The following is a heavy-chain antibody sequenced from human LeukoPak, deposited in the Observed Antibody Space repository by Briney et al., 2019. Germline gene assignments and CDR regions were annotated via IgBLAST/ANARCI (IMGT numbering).Heavy chain of an antibody. CDR2: IYHSGST. CDR3: ARVPIFGAFHYYYYMDV. V-gene: IGHV4-38-2*01. Sequence: SETLSLTCAVSGYSISSGYYWGWIRQPPGKGLEWIGSIYHSGSTYYNPSLKSRVTISVDTSKNQFSLKLSSVTAADTAVYYCARVPIFGAFHYYYYMDVWGKGTTVTVSS. J-gene: IGHJ6*03. D-gene: IGHD3-3*01. CDR1: GYSISSGYY.